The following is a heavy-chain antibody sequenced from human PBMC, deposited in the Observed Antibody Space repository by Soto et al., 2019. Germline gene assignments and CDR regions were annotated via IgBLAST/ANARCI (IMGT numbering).Heavy chain of an antibody. J-gene: IGHJ3*02. V-gene: IGHV3-7*01. CDR1: GFTFSSYW. CDR2: IKQDGSEK. CDR3: ARLCSGSYLCDFDI. Sequence: VGSLRLSCAASGFTFSSYWMSWVRQAPGKGLEWVANIKQDGSEKYYVDSVKGRFTISRDNAKNSLYLQMNSLRAEDTAVYYCARLCSGSYLCDFDIWGQGTMVTVSS. D-gene: IGHD1-26*01.